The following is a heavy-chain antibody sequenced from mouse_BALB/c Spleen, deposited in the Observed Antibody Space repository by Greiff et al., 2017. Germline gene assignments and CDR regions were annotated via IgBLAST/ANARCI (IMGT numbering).Heavy chain of an antibody. CDR2: ISTYYGDA. V-gene: IGHV1S137*01. D-gene: IGHD2-14*01. Sequence: QVQLQQSGAELVRPGVSVKISCKGSGYTFTDYAMHWVKQSHAKSLEWIGVISTYYGDASYNQKFKGKATMTVDKSSSTAYMELARLTSEDSAIYYCASGRVRPYAMDDWGQGTSVTVSA. J-gene: IGHJ4*01. CDR1: GYTFTDYA. CDR3: ASGRVRPYAMDD.